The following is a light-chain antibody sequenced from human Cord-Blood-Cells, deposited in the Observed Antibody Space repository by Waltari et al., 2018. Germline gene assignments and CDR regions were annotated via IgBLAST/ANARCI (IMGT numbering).Light chain of an antibody. Sequence: QSALTQPASVSGSPGPSITLPCPGPSRDVGSDTLVSWYQQHPGKAPKRMIYEGSKRPSGVSNRFSGSKSGNTASLTISGLQAEDEADYYCCSYAGSSTWVFGGGTKLTVL. CDR1: SRDVGSDTL. CDR3: CSYAGSSTWV. J-gene: IGLJ3*02. CDR2: EGS. V-gene: IGLV2-23*01.